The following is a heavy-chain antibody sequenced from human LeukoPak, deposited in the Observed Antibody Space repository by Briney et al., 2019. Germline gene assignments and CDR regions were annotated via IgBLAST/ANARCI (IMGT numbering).Heavy chain of an antibody. CDR2: ISWDSSSV. CDR1: GFTFRDYA. D-gene: IGHD2-15*01. J-gene: IGHJ3*02. Sequence: GGSLRLSCAASGFTFRDYAMYWVRQAPGKGLEWVSGISWDSSSVAYADSVKGRFTTSRDNAKNSLYLQMNSLRAEDMALYYCAKDVGGPLADAFDIWGQGTMVTVSS. CDR3: AKDVGGPLADAFDI. V-gene: IGHV3-9*03.